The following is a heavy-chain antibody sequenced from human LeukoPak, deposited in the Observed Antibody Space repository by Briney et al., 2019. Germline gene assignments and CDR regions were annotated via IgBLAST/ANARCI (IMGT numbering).Heavy chain of an antibody. D-gene: IGHD3-3*01. J-gene: IGHJ5*02. Sequence: PGGSLRLSCAVSGFAVTSSYMTWVRQTPGKGLEWVSIISSGSSTYYIDSVKGRFTISRDNSKNTLYLQMNSLRAEDTAVYYCARALTIFGVVGPGTSSWGQGTLVTVSS. CDR2: ISSGSST. V-gene: IGHV3-53*05. CDR3: ARALTIFGVVGPGTSS. CDR1: GFAVTSSY.